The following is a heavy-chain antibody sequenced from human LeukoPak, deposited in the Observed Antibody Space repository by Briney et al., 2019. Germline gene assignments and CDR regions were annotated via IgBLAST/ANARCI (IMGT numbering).Heavy chain of an antibody. CDR1: GYTFTSYD. D-gene: IGHD6-13*01. V-gene: IGHV1-8*01. CDR3: SRSKPQVRKSSPFDY. CDR2: MNPNSGNT. J-gene: IGHJ4*02. Sequence: SVKASCKASGYTFTSYDINWVRQATGQGREWMGWMNPNSGNTSYAQKFQGRVTMTRNTSISTAYMELSSLRSEDTAVYYCSRSKPQVRKSSPFDYWGQGTLVTVSS.